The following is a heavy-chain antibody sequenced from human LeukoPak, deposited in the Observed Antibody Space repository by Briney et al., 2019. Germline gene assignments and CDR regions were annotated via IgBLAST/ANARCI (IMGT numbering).Heavy chain of an antibody. CDR1: GYTFTGYY. CDR3: ARVATVTTYFRYYYYMDV. Sequence: GASVKVSCKASGYTFTGYYMHWVRQAPAQGLEWMGWINPNSGGTNYAQKFQGRVTMTRDTSISTAYMELSRLRSDDTAVYYCARVATVTTYFRYYYYMDVWGKGTTVTVSS. J-gene: IGHJ6*03. CDR2: INPNSGGT. D-gene: IGHD4-11*01. V-gene: IGHV1-2*02.